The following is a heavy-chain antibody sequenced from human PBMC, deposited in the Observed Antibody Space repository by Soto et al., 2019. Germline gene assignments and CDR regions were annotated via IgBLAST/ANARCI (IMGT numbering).Heavy chain of an antibody. CDR2: INPSGGST. J-gene: IGHJ6*02. CDR3: AKSPSLAYYGIDV. CDR1: GYTFTSYY. Sequence: ASVKVSCKASGYTFTSYYVHWVRQAPGQGLEWMGIINPSGGSTSYAQKFQGRVTMTRDTSTSTVYMELSSLRSEDTAVYYCAKSPSLAYYGIDVWGQGTTVTVSS. D-gene: IGHD6-13*01. V-gene: IGHV1-46*01.